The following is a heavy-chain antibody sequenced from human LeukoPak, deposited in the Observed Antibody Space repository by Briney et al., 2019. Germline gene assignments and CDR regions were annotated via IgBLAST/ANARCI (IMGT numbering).Heavy chain of an antibody. CDR1: GFTVSSNY. J-gene: IGHJ4*02. V-gene: IGHV3-53*01. CDR2: IYSGGST. CDR3: ARSRFKYDY. Sequence: GGSLRLSCAASGFTVSSNYMSWVRQAPGKGLEWVPVIYSGGSTYYADSVKGRFTISRDNAKNSLYLQMNSLRAEDTAVYYCARSRFKYDYWGQGTLVTVSS. D-gene: IGHD3-10*01.